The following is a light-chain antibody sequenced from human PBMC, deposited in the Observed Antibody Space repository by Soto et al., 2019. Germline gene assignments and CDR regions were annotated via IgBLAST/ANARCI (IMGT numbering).Light chain of an antibody. CDR3: SSYTSSRTLEVV. Sequence: QSVLTQPASVSGSPGQSITISCTGTSSEVGGYNYVSWYQQHPGKAPKLMIYDVSNRPSGVSNRFSCSKSGNTASLTISGLQAEDEADYYCSSYTSSRTLEVVFGGGTKVTVL. J-gene: IGLJ2*01. CDR2: DVS. V-gene: IGLV2-14*01. CDR1: SSEVGGYNY.